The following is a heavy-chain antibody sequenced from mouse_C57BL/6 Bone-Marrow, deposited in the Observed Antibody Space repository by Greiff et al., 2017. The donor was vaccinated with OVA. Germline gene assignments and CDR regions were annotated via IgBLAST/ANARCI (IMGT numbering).Heavy chain of an antibody. V-gene: IGHV1-55*01. CDR1: GYTFTSYW. CDR2: IYPGSGST. D-gene: IGHD2-4*01. CDR3: ARATGYDYFYWYFDV. J-gene: IGHJ1*03. Sequence: QVQLQQPGAELVKPGASVKMSCKASGYTFTSYWITWVKQRPGQGLEWIGDIYPGSGSTNYNEQFKSKATLTVDTSSSTAYMQLSSLTSEDSAVYYCARATGYDYFYWYFDVWGTGTTVTVSS.